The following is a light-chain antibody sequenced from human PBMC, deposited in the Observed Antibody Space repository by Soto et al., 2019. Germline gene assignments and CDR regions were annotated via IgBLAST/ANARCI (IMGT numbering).Light chain of an antibody. V-gene: IGKV3-20*01. CDR3: QQYGGSPSIT. Sequence: EIVLTQSPDTLALSPGERATLSCRASQSVSSNHLAWYQQKPGLAPRLLIYDVSTRATGVPARFSGSGSGTDFTLAIRRLEPEDSAVYYCQQYGGSPSITFGQGTRLEIK. CDR1: QSVSSNH. CDR2: DVS. J-gene: IGKJ5*01.